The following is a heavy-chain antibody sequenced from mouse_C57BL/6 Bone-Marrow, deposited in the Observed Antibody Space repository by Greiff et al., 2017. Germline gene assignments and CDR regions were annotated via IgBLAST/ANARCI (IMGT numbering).Heavy chain of an antibody. J-gene: IGHJ2*01. Sequence: VQLQQSGAELARPGASVKLSCKASGYTFTSYGISWVKQRTGQGLEWIGEIYPRSGNTYYNEKFKGKDTLTADKSSSTAYMELRSLTSEDSAVYFCARRGYYYGEDYWGQGTTLTVSS. V-gene: IGHV1-81*01. D-gene: IGHD1-1*01. CDR3: ARRGYYYGEDY. CDR2: IYPRSGNT. CDR1: GYTFTSYG.